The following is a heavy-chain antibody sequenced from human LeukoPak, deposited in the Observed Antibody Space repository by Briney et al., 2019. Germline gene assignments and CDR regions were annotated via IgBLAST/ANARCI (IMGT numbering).Heavy chain of an antibody. D-gene: IGHD4-23*01. Sequence: GASVKVSCKASGYTFTSYGISWVRQAPGQGLEWMGWISAYNGNTNYAQKLQGRVTMTTDTSTSTAYMELRSLRSDDTAVYYCARARVKMTTVVTPGYWGQGTLVTVSS. CDR1: GYTFTSYG. J-gene: IGHJ4*02. V-gene: IGHV1-18*01. CDR2: ISAYNGNT. CDR3: ARARVKMTTVVTPGY.